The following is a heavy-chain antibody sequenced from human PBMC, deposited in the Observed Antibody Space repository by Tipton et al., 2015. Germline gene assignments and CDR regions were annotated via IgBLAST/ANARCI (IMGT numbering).Heavy chain of an antibody. D-gene: IGHD3-22*01. V-gene: IGHV1-69*01. CDR1: GGTFSSYA. J-gene: IGHJ4*02. CDR2: IIPIFGTA. Sequence: QLVQSGAEVKRPGSSVKVSCKASGGTFSSYAISWVRQAPGQGLEWMGGIIPIFGTANYAQKFQGRVTITADESTNTAYMELSSLRSEDTAVYYCAREVWYNDSTGYDYWGQGTLVTVSS. CDR3: AREVWYNDSTGYDY.